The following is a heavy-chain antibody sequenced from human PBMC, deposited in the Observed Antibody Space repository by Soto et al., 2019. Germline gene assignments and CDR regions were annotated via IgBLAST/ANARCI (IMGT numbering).Heavy chain of an antibody. Sequence: QVQLVQSGAEVKKPGASVKVSCKASGYTFTSYAMHWVRQAPGQRLEWMGWINAGNGNTKYSQKFQGRVTITRDTSASTAYMELSSLRSEDTAVYYCARESGGYCSGGSCRSHQHWGQGTLVTVSS. V-gene: IGHV1-3*01. CDR1: GYTFTSYA. CDR2: INAGNGNT. CDR3: ARESGGYCSGGSCRSHQH. D-gene: IGHD2-15*01. J-gene: IGHJ1*01.